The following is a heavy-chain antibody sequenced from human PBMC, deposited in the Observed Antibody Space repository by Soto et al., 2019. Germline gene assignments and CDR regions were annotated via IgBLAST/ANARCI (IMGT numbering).Heavy chain of an antibody. D-gene: IGHD1-26*01. CDR1: GFTVSNYY. Sequence: SLRLSWAAAGFTVSNYYMAWVPQVPGKGLEWVGRSRNKANSYNTEYAASVKDRFSISRDNSKDSMYLQMNSLKTEDTAVYYCARDTGGSYDYWGQGALVNVSS. V-gene: IGHV3-72*01. J-gene: IGHJ4*02. CDR2: SRNKANSYNT. CDR3: ARDTGGSYDY.